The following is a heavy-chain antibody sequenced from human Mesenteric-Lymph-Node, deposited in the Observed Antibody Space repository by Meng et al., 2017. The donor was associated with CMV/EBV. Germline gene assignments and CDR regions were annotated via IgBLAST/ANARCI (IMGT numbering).Heavy chain of an antibody. CDR2: VSAHTGNT. CDR3: ARVGVVVPPAWFDP. D-gene: IGHD2-2*01. CDR1: GYTFGDFG. V-gene: IGHV1-18*03. J-gene: IGHJ5*02. Sequence: KASGYTFGDFGISWVRQAPGQGLEWMGWVSAHTGNTKYGQRFQGRVTMTTDTSTSTAYMEVTSLRSDDMAVYYCARVGVVVPPAWFDPWGQGTLVTVSS.